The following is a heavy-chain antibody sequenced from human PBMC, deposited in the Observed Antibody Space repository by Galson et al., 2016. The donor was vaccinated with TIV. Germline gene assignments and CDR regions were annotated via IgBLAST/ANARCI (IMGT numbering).Heavy chain of an antibody. J-gene: IGHJ6*02. CDR3: ARIIGYWVGYYTMDV. Sequence: SLRLSCAASGFTFSGHSMNWVRQAPGKGLEWVSSISNSGDYIYYSDSMKGRFTISRDNAKKSLYLQMQSLIAEDTAVYYCARIIGYWVGYYTMDVWGQGTTVTVSS. D-gene: IGHD2-8*02. CDR1: GFTFSGHS. V-gene: IGHV3-21*01. CDR2: ISNSGDYI.